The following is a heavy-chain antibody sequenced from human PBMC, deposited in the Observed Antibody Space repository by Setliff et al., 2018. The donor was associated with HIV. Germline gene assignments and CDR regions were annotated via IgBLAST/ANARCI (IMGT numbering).Heavy chain of an antibody. Sequence: KPSETLSLTCTVSGGSIRGDDYYWTLIRQHPGKGLEWIGYVFHTGTTYYNPSLKSRLTLSVDTSKNQFSLKLSSVTAADTAVYYCARDKPYDSSGYRTLYYRGQGTLVTVSS. V-gene: IGHV4-31*03. D-gene: IGHD3-22*01. CDR1: GGSIRGDDYY. CDR3: ARDKPYDSSGYRTLYY. J-gene: IGHJ4*02. CDR2: VFHTGTT.